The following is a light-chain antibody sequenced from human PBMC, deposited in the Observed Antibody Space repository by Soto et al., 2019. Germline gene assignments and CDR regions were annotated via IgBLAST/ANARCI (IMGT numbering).Light chain of an antibody. V-gene: IGLV2-11*01. CDR1: RSDVGGYNY. Sequence: QSALTQPRSVSGSPGQSVTISCTGTRSDVGGYNYVSWYQQHPGKAPKLMIYDVSKRPSGVPDRFSGSKSGNTASLTISGLQAEDEADYYCCSYAGSYTHYVFGTGTKLTFL. CDR2: DVS. CDR3: CSYAGSYTHYV. J-gene: IGLJ1*01.